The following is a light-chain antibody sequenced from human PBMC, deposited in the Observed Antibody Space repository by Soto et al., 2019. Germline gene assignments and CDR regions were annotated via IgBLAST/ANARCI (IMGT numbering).Light chain of an antibody. V-gene: IGLV4-69*01. CDR2: LNSDGSH. J-gene: IGLJ2*01. Sequence: QPVLTQSPSASASLGASVKLTCSLTSGHNTYAIAWHQQQPGKGPRYLMKLNSDGSHSRGDGIPDRFSGSSSGAERYLTISSIQSEDEADYYCQTWDTGIRVFGGGTKLTVL. CDR1: SGHNTYA. CDR3: QTWDTGIRV.